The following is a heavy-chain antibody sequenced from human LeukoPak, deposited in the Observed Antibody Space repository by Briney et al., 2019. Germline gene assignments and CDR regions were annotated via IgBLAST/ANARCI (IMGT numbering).Heavy chain of an antibody. D-gene: IGHD4-23*01. V-gene: IGHV4-31*01. J-gene: IGHJ4*02. Sequence: SEALSLTCTVSGASISSGTYYWSWIRQLPGKGLEWIGCIFSSGSTYQKPSLKSQVTISVDTSENQFSLKLNSVTAADTAVYYCARDYYVRNPGYYFDYWGQGILLTVPS. CDR2: IFSSGST. CDR1: GASISSGTYY. CDR3: ARDYYVRNPGYYFDY.